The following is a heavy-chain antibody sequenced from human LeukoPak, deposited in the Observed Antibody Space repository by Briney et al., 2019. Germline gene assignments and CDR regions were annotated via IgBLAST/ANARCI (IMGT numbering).Heavy chain of an antibody. V-gene: IGHV4-39*07. Sequence: PSETLSLTCTVSGGSISSSSYYWGWIRQPPGKGLEWIGSIYYSGSTYYNPSLKSRVTISVDKSKNQFSLKLSSVTAADTAVYYCAISNRTPPLSYYYYYMDVWGKGTTVTVSS. J-gene: IGHJ6*03. CDR1: GGSISSSSYY. D-gene: IGHD1-14*01. CDR2: IYYSGST. CDR3: AISNRTPPLSYYYYYMDV.